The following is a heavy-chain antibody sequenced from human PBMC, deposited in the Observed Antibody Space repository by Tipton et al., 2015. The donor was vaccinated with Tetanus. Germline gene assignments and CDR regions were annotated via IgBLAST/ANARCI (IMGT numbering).Heavy chain of an antibody. CDR2: ISGSGGKT. Sequence: SLRLSCAASGFTFSSYAMSWVRQAPGQGLEWVSAISGSGGKTYYADSVKGRFTISRDNAKNTVSLQMNSLRAEDTAVYYCARGKYSTSAMDYWGQGTLVTVSS. V-gene: IGHV3-23*01. CDR1: GFTFSSYA. CDR3: ARGKYSTSAMDY. D-gene: IGHD6-6*01. J-gene: IGHJ4*02.